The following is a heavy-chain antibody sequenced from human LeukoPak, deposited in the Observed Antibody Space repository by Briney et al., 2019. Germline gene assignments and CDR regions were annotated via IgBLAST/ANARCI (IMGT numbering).Heavy chain of an antibody. CDR3: AGTMVRGDHFDD. D-gene: IGHD3-10*01. V-gene: IGHV4-34*01. J-gene: IGHJ4*02. Sequence: PSETLSLTCSVSGDSITGYYWGWIRQPPGKGLEWIGEINHSGSTNYNPSLKSRVTISVDTSKNQFSLKLSSVTAADTAVYYCAGTMVRGDHFDDWGQGTLVTVSS. CDR2: INHSGST. CDR1: GDSITGYY.